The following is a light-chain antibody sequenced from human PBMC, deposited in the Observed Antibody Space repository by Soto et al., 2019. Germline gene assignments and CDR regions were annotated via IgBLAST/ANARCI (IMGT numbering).Light chain of an antibody. J-gene: IGKJ1*01. Sequence: EIVMTQSPATLSVSPGERATLSCRASQSLGSNLAWYQQKPGQAPRLLIYGASTRATGIPARFSGSGSGTDFTLTISRLQSEDFAVYYCKKYNNLWRFGQGTKVEIK. CDR2: GAS. CDR3: KKYNNLWR. CDR1: QSLGSN. V-gene: IGKV3-15*01.